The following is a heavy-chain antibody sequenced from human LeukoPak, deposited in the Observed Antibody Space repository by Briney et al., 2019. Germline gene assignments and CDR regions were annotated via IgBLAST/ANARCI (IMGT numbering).Heavy chain of an antibody. V-gene: IGHV3-21*01. CDR3: ARVPVLRYFDWPGDAFDI. CDR1: GFTFSSYS. Sequence: PGGSLRLSCAASGFTFSSYSMNWVRQAPGKGLEWVSSISSSSSYMYYADSVKGRFTISRDNAKNSLYLQMNSLRAEDTAVYYCARVPVLRYFDWPGDAFDIWGQGTMVTVSS. CDR2: ISSSSSYM. J-gene: IGHJ3*02. D-gene: IGHD3-9*01.